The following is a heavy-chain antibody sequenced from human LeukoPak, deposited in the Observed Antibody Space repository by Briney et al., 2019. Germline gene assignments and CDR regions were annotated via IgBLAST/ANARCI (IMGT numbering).Heavy chain of an antibody. D-gene: IGHD3-16*01. CDR1: GGSISSSSYY. Sequence: QSSETLSLTCTVSGGSISSSSYYWGWIRQPPGKGLEWIGSIYYSGSTYYNPSLKSRVTISVDTSKNQFSLKLSSVTAADTAVYYCARVGGPPGRGELLGDWGQGTLVTVSS. J-gene: IGHJ4*02. CDR3: ARVGGPPGRGELLGD. V-gene: IGHV4-39*07. CDR2: IYYSGST.